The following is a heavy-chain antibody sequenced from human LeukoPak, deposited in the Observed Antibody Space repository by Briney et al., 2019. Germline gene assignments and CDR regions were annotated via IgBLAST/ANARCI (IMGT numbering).Heavy chain of an antibody. D-gene: IGHD2-15*01. CDR1: GYSINNYW. Sequence: HGESLKISCKGSGYSINNYWIGWVRQMPGKGLEWMGIIYPADSDIRYSPSFQGQVTISADKSISTAYLQWSSLKASDTAMYYCARQGYCSGGSCYTWFDPWGQGTLVIVSS. CDR2: IYPADSDI. J-gene: IGHJ5*02. CDR3: ARQGYCSGGSCYTWFDP. V-gene: IGHV5-51*01.